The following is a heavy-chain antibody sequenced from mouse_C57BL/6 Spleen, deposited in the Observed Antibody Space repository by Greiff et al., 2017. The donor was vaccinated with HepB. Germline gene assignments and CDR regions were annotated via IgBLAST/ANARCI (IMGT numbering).Heavy chain of an antibody. CDR1: GYTFTSYW. CDR2: IDPSDSYT. J-gene: IGHJ4*01. CDR3: ARKGYSNPSYAMDY. D-gene: IGHD2-5*01. Sequence: QVQLQQPGAELVRPGTSVKLSCKASGYTFTSYWMHWVKQRPGQGLEWIGVIDPSDSYTNYNQKFKGKATLTVDTSSSTAYMQLSSLTSEDSAVYYCARKGYSNPSYAMDYWGQGTSVTVSS. V-gene: IGHV1-59*01.